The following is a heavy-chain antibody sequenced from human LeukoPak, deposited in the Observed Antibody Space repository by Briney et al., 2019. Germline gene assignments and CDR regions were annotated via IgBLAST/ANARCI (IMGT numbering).Heavy chain of an antibody. D-gene: IGHD4-17*01. V-gene: IGHV4-34*01. CDR1: GGSFSGYY. Sequence: PSETLSLTCAVYGGSFSGYYWSWIRQPPGKGLDWIGEINHSGSTNYNPSLKSRVTISVDTSKNQFSLKLSSVTAADTAVYYCARELGDYGHDAFDIWGQGTMVTVSS. CDR3: ARELGDYGHDAFDI. J-gene: IGHJ3*02. CDR2: INHSGST.